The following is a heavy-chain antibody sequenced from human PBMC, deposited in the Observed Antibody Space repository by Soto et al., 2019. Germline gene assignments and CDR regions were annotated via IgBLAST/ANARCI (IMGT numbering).Heavy chain of an antibody. CDR1: GYTFSSYG. Sequence: ASLKVSCKTSGYTFSSYGIVWVRQAPGQGLEWMGWISTYNVDTKYADKFQGRLTMSSDTSTTTAFMELRRLRSDDTAVYYCVRGGFAYGYLDYWGQGTLVTVSS. D-gene: IGHD5-18*01. CDR2: ISTYNVDT. CDR3: VRGGFAYGYLDY. V-gene: IGHV1-18*01. J-gene: IGHJ4*02.